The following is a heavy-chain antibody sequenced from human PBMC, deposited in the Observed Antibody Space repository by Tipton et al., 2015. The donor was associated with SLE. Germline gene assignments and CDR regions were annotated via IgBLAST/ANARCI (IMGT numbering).Heavy chain of an antibody. J-gene: IGHJ4*02. CDR3: ARPVYCSSTYCTGPFHY. CDR2: INHRGST. Sequence: TLSLTCTVSGGSISSSSYYWGWIRQPPGKGREWIGEINHRGSTNYNPSLKSRLTISVDSSKNQISLKLSSVTAADTAVYYCARPVYCSSTYCTGPFHYWGQGTLVAVSS. CDR1: GGSISSSSYY. D-gene: IGHD2-2*01. V-gene: IGHV4-39*07.